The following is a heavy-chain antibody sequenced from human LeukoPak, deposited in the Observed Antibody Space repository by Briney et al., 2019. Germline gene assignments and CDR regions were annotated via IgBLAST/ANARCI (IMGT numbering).Heavy chain of an antibody. Sequence: GGSLRLSCAASGFTFDDYAMHWVRQAPGKGLEWVSGISRNSGSIGYADSVKGRFTISRDNAKNSLYLQMNSLRAEDTALYYCAKDRGEVHYYGMDVWGQGTTVTVSS. V-gene: IGHV3-9*01. J-gene: IGHJ6*02. CDR3: AKDRGEVHYYGMDV. D-gene: IGHD3-10*01. CDR1: GFTFDDYA. CDR2: ISRNSGSI.